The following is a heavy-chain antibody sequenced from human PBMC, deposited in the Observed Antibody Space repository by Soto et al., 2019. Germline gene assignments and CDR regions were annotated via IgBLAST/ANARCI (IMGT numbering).Heavy chain of an antibody. V-gene: IGHV1-69*12. D-gene: IGHD3-16*02. CDR2: ISPTFGTA. CDR1: GGTFSSYA. Sequence: QVQLVQSGAEVKKPGSSVKVSCKASGGTFSSYAISWVRQAPGQGLEWMGGISPTFGTANNAQKFQGRVTIIADESTSTVYMELSSLRSEDTAVYYCARNYDYVWGNYLAYWGQGTLVTVSS. J-gene: IGHJ4*02. CDR3: ARNYDYVWGNYLAY.